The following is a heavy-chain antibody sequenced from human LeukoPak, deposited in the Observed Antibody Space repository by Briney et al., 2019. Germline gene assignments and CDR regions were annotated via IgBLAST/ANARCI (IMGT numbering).Heavy chain of an antibody. CDR1: GLTFRNYA. CDR2: ICANDGNT. J-gene: IGHJ4*02. CDR3: ARDRADCGGDCYAYYFDY. Sequence: GGSLRLSCAASGLTFRNYAMSWVRQAPGKGLEWVSVICANDGNTYYADAVKGRFTISRDNSKDTLYLQMDSLRSEDTAEYYCARDRADCGGDCYAYYFDYWGQGTLVTVSS. V-gene: IGHV3-23*01. D-gene: IGHD2-21*02.